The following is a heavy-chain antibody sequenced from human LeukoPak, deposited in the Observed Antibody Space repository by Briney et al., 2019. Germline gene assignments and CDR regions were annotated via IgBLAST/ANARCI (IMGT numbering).Heavy chain of an antibody. D-gene: IGHD3-10*01. Sequence: SETLSLTCALYGGSFSTYYWFWIRQPPGKGLEWIGEINHSGNTNYNPSLKSRVAISVDTSKNHFSLRLSSVTAADTAVYYCARHANYYGSGSYLNWFDPWGQGTLVTVSS. J-gene: IGHJ5*02. V-gene: IGHV4-34*01. CDR3: ARHANYYGSGSYLNWFDP. CDR1: GGSFSTYY. CDR2: INHSGNT.